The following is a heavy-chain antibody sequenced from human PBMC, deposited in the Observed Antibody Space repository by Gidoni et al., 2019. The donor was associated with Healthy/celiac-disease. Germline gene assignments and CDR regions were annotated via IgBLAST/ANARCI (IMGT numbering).Heavy chain of an antibody. D-gene: IGHD6-6*01. V-gene: IGHV2-5*02. Sequence: QITLKESGPTLVKPTQTLTLTCTFSGFSLSTSGVGVGWIRQPPGKALEWLALIYWDDDKRYSPSLKSRLTITKDTSKNQVVLTMTNMDPLDTATYYCAHRRYSSSPGNWFDPWGQGTLVTVSS. CDR3: AHRRYSSSPGNWFDP. J-gene: IGHJ5*02. CDR2: IYWDDDK. CDR1: GFSLSTSGVG.